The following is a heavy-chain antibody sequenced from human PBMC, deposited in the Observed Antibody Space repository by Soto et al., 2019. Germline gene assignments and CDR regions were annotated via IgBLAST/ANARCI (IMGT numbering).Heavy chain of an antibody. CDR2: ISYDGSNK. CDR1: GFTFSSYA. D-gene: IGHD5-18*01. J-gene: IGHJ4*02. V-gene: IGHV3-30-3*01. Sequence: GGSLRLSCAASGFTFSSYAMHWVRQAPGKGLEWVAVISYDGSNKYYADSVKGRFTISRDNSKNTLYLQMNSLRAEDTAVYYCARDRQSGYSFPPCILYWGQGPLVTVSS. CDR3: ARDRQSGYSFPPCILY.